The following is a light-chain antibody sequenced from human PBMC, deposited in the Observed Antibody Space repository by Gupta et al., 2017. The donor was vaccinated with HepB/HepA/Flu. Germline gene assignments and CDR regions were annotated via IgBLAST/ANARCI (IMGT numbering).Light chain of an antibody. CDR1: QSLLSNSENF. Sequence: DIVMTQSPDSLAVPLGERATVNCKSSQSLLSNSENFLTWYQQKPGQPPKKLIYSASTRESGVPDRFSGSGSGTDFTLTISSLQAEDVAVYSCQQTYAAPITFGQGTRLEIK. J-gene: IGKJ5*01. V-gene: IGKV4-1*01. CDR3: QQTYAAPIT. CDR2: SAS.